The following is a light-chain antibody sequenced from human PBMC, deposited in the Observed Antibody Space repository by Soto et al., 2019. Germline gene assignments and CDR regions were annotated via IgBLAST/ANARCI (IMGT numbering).Light chain of an antibody. J-gene: IGLJ2*01. V-gene: IGLV4-69*01. Sequence: QPVLTQSPSASASLGASVKLTCTLSSGHSSYAIAWHQQQPEKGPRYLMKVNSDGSHSKGDGLPDRFSGSSSGAERYFTISSLQSEDEADYYCQTWGTAYVLFGGGTKLTVL. CDR2: VNSDGSH. CDR1: SGHSSYA. CDR3: QTWGTAYVL.